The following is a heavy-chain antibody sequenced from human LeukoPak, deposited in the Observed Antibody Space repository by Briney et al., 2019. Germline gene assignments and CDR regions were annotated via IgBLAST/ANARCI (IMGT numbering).Heavy chain of an antibody. CDR2: IKSNIDGGTT. J-gene: IGHJ5*01. D-gene: IGHD3-22*01. CDR3: TAALWYVTMMGYWFDS. V-gene: IGHV3-15*01. Sequence: PGGSHRLSCAASGFSFSNAWMTWVRQAPGKGLDWVGRIKSNIDGGTTDYAAPVKGRFTISRDESKNTLYLHIKSLNTKDTADYYCTAALWYVTMMGYWFDSWGQGTLVTVSS. CDR1: GFSFSNAW.